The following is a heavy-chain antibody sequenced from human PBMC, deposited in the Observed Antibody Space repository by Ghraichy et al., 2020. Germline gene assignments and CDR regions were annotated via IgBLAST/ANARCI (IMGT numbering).Heavy chain of an antibody. CDR2: IYYSGST. J-gene: IGHJ5*02. CDR1: GGSISSSSYY. D-gene: IGHD3-16*01. CDR3: ARHFPYYDYVWGSYDDGTTFDP. Sequence: SETLSLTCTVSGGSISSSSYYWGWIRQPPGKGLEWIGSIYYSGSTYYNPSLKSRVTISVDTSKNQFSLKLSSVTAADTAVYYCARHFPYYDYVWGSYDDGTTFDPWGQGTLVTVSS. V-gene: IGHV4-39*01.